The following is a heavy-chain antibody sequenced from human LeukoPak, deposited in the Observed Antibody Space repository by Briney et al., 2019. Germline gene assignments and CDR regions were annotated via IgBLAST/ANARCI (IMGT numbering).Heavy chain of an antibody. CDR1: GFTFSSYS. V-gene: IGHV3-21*01. Sequence: GGSLRLSCAASGFTFSSYSMNWVRQAPGKGLEWVSSISSSSSYIYYADSVKGRFTISRDNAKNSLYLQMNSLRAEDTAVYYCASGYDSSGYYYNYWGQGTLVTVSS. D-gene: IGHD3-22*01. J-gene: IGHJ4*02. CDR2: ISSSSSYI. CDR3: ASGYDSSGYYYNY.